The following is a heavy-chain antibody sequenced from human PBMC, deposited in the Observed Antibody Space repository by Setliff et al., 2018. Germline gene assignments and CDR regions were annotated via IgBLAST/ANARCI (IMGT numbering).Heavy chain of an antibody. V-gene: IGHV3-21*01. Sequence: PGGSLRLSCAASGFTFSSYSMNWVRQASGKGLEWVSSISSDSRYIYYADSLKGRFTISRDNAKNSLYLQMNSLRAEDTAVYFCARSESCGSSHCSPYDYWGQGALVTVSS. CDR3: ARSESCGSSHCSPYDY. J-gene: IGHJ4*02. CDR1: GFTFSSYS. CDR2: ISSDSRYI. D-gene: IGHD3-10*01.